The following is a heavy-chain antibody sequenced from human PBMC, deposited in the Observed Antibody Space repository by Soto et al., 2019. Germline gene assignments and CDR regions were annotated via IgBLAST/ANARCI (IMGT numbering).Heavy chain of an antibody. CDR2: IYSGGST. J-gene: IGHJ4*02. CDR3: ARTCSGGTCSFDY. CDR1: GFTVSSNY. Sequence: EVQLVESGGGLVQPGGSLRLSCAASGFTVSSNYMSWVRQAPGKGLEWVSVIYSGGSTYYADSVKGRFTISRDNSENTLYLQMNSLRAEDTAVYYCARTCSGGTCSFDYWSQGTLVTVSS. D-gene: IGHD2-15*01. V-gene: IGHV3-66*01.